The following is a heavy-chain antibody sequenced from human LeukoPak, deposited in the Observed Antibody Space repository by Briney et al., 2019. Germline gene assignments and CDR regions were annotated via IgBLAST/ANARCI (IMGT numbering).Heavy chain of an antibody. Sequence: GGSLRLSCAASGFTFSDYYMSWIRQAPGKGLEWVSYISSSGSTIYYADSAKGRFTISRDNAKNSLYLQMNSLRAEDTAVYYCARQETNWNYEDYWGQGTLVTVSS. V-gene: IGHV3-11*01. CDR2: ISSSGSTI. D-gene: IGHD1-7*01. J-gene: IGHJ4*02. CDR1: GFTFSDYY. CDR3: ARQETNWNYEDY.